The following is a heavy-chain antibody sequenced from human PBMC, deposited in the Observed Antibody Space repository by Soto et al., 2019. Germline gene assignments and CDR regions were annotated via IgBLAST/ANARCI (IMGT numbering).Heavy chain of an antibody. CDR1: GGSISSYY. J-gene: IGHJ4*02. CDR2: IYYSGST. CDR3: ARYFGAARLDY. D-gene: IGHD6-6*01. V-gene: IGHV4-59*01. Sequence: SETLSLTCTASGGSISSYYWSWIRQPPGKGLEWIGYIYYSGSTNYNPSLKSRVTISVDTSKNQFSLRLSSVTAADTAVYYCARYFGAARLDYWGQGTLVTVS.